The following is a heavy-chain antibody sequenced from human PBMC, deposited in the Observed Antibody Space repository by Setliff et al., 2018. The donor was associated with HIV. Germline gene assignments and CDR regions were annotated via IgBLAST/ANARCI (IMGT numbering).Heavy chain of an antibody. V-gene: IGHV1-18*01. D-gene: IGHD2-2*01. CDR2: ISGYNGKT. CDR1: GYPFTSYA. CDR3: ARGPPIVVVPAALLTFDY. J-gene: IGHJ4*02. Sequence: ASVKVSCKTSGYPFTSYALTWVRQAPGQGLERMGWISGYNGKTNYPQKLQGRLTMTTDTSTSTAYMELRSLRSDDTAVYYCARGPPIVVVPAALLTFDYWGQGTLVTAPQ.